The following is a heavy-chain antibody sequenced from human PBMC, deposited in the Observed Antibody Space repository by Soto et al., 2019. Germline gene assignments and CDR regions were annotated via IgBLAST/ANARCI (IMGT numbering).Heavy chain of an antibody. CDR1: GFTFSSYE. D-gene: IGHD3-3*01. CDR2: ISSSGSTI. CDR3: ASIGAYYDFWSTSYGMDV. J-gene: IGHJ6*02. V-gene: IGHV3-48*03. Sequence: PGGSLRLSCAASGFTFSSYEMNWVRQAPGKGLEWVSYISSSGSTIYYADSVKGRFTISRDNAKNSLYLQMNSLRAEDTAVYYCASIGAYYDFWSTSYGMDVWGQGTTVTVSS.